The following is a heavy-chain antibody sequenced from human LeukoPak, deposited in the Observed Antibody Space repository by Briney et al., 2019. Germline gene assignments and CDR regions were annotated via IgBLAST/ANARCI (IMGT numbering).Heavy chain of an antibody. J-gene: IGHJ6*03. Sequence: GGSLRLSCAASGFTFSSYWMHWVRQAPGKGLVCVSRISSDGSTTSYADSVKGRFTISRDNAKNRLYLQMNSLRAEDTAVYYCARDFLSPMSFYMDVWGKGTTVTVSS. D-gene: IGHD3-10*02. CDR1: GFTFSSYW. V-gene: IGHV3-74*01. CDR3: ARDFLSPMSFYMDV. CDR2: ISSDGSTT.